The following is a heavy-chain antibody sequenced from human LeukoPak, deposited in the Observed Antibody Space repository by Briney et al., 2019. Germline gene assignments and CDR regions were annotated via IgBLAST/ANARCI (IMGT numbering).Heavy chain of an antibody. CDR2: IYTSGST. J-gene: IGHJ6*03. D-gene: IGHD6-19*01. CDR3: ARQSSGWYYGYYMDV. V-gene: IGHV4-4*07. CDR1: GGSISSYY. Sequence: KTSETLSLTCTVSGGSISSYYWSWIRQPAGKGLEWIGRIYTSGSTNYNHSLKSRVTMSVDTSKNQFSLKLSSVTAADTAVYYCARQSSGWYYGYYMDVWGKGTTVTISS.